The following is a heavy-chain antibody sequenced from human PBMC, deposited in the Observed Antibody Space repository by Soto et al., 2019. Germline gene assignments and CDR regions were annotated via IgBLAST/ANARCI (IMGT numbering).Heavy chain of an antibody. CDR1: GFSLTTHGVG. CDR2: VYWDDDK. J-gene: IGHJ4*02. V-gene: IGHV2-5*02. CDR3: GHRLPLTTRAVDF. D-gene: IGHD4-17*01. Sequence: QITLKESGPTLVKPTETLTLTCTFSGFSLTTHGVGVGWLRQSPGKALEWLALVYWDDDKRYNPSLRSRLTITKDTARNQVVLRLINMGTVDTATYFCGHRLPLTTRAVDFWGQGALVTVSS.